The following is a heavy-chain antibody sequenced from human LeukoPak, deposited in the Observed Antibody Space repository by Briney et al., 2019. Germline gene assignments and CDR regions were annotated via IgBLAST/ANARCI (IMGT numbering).Heavy chain of an antibody. D-gene: IGHD3-10*01. Sequence: GGSLRLSCAASGFTVSSNYMSWVRQAPGKGLEWVSVIYSGGSTYYADSVKGRFTISRDNSKNTLYLQMNSLRAEDTAVYYCASALYDRGVIVDVWGKGTTVTISS. CDR1: GFTVSSNY. J-gene: IGHJ6*04. CDR2: IYSGGST. V-gene: IGHV3-66*01. CDR3: ASALYDRGVIVDV.